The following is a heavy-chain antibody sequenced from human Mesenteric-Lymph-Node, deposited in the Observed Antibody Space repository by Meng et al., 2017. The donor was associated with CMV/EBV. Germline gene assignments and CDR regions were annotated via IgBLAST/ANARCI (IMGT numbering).Heavy chain of an antibody. CDR3: ARLSDY. CDR2: LYTGGTT. Sequence: GESLKISCAASGITVSSNYMSWVRQAPGKGLEWLSVLYTGGTTYYADSVKGRFTISRDNSKNTLYLQMNSLRAEDTAVYYCARLSDYWGQGTLVTVSS. CDR1: GITVSSNY. J-gene: IGHJ4*02. V-gene: IGHV3-53*01.